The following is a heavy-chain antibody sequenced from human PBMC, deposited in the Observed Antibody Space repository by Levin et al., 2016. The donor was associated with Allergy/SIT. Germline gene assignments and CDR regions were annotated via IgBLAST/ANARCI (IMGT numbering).Heavy chain of an antibody. CDR1: GYTFISYD. Sequence: ASVKVSCKASGYTFISYDINWVRQATGQGLEWMGWLNPNNGASAHTQKFQGRITMTRNTSISTAYMELSSLRPEDTAVYYCASRSSGAYYFAMDVWGQGTTVTVSS. CDR2: LNPNNGAS. V-gene: IGHV1-8*01. D-gene: IGHD3-9*01. CDR3: ASRSSGAYYFAMDV. J-gene: IGHJ6*02.